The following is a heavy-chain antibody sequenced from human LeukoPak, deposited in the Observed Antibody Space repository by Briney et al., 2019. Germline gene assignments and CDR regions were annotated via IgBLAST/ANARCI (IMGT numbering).Heavy chain of an antibody. CDR2: IYDTGIT. Sequence: SETLSLTCTVSGGSIGSGNFYWSWIRQHPGKGLEWIGYIYDTGITYYNPSLKSRVTISADTSKKQFSLNVRSVTAADTAVYRCARGRHDYNAARPPYDYSTVVSGKGTTVTVSS. CDR1: GGSIGSGNFY. V-gene: IGHV4-31*03. J-gene: IGHJ6*03. CDR3: ARGRHDYNAARPPYDYSTVV. D-gene: IGHD5-24*01.